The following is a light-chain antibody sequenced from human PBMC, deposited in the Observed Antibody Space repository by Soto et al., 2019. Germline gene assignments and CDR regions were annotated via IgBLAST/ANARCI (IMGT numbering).Light chain of an antibody. V-gene: IGLV2-14*01. CDR2: GVT. Sequence: QSVLTQPASVSGSPGQSITISCTGTSSDVGGYDTVCWYQQHPGKAPKVMIYGVTNRPSGVSDRFSGSKSGNTASLTISGLQAEDEADYYCSSLTTSITYVYGPATNVTVL. CDR3: SSLTTSITYV. J-gene: IGLJ1*01. CDR1: SSDVGGYDT.